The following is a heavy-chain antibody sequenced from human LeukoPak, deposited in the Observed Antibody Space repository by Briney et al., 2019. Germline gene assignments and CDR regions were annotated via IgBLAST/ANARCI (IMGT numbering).Heavy chain of an antibody. Sequence: PGGSLRLSCAASGFSFSSYCMTWIRQAPGKGLEWVSYIGNDGTSIYYADSVKGRFTISRDNAKNSLYLQMNSLRAEGTAVYYCARDPPGSGYYGSRSTYHFDFWGQGILVTVSS. D-gene: IGHD3-10*01. J-gene: IGHJ4*02. CDR3: ARDPPGSGYYGSRSTYHFDF. CDR1: GFSFSSYC. V-gene: IGHV3-11*01. CDR2: IGNDGTSI.